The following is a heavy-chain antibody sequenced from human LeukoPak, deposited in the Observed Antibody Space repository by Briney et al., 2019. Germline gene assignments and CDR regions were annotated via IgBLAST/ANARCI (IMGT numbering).Heavy chain of an antibody. V-gene: IGHV4-59*01. Sequence: SETLSLTCTVSGGSINYYYWSWIRQPPGKGLEWIGYIYYSGSTNYNPSLKGRVTISVDTSKNQFSLNLSSVTAADTAVYYCARDFYGSKSYYNVGTFDIWGQGTMVTVSS. CDR2: IYYSGST. J-gene: IGHJ3*02. CDR3: ARDFYGSKSYYNVGTFDI. D-gene: IGHD3-10*01. CDR1: GGSINYYY.